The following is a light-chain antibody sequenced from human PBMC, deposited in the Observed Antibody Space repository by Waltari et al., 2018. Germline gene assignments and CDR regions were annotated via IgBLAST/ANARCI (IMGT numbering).Light chain of an antibody. V-gene: IGKV3-11*01. J-gene: IGKJ4*01. CDR1: QRVSSY. Sequence: EIVLTQSPATLSLSPGERATLSCRASQRVSSYLAWYQQKPGQAPRLLIYDASNRATGIPAGCSGSGSGTDFTLTISSLEPEDCAVYYCQQRDNWPPLTCGGGTKVEIK. CDR3: QQRDNWPPLT. CDR2: DAS.